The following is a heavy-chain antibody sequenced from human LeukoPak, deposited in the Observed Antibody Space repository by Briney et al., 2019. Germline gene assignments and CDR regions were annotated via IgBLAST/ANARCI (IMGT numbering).Heavy chain of an antibody. CDR1: GFTFATHW. D-gene: IGHD5-12*01. J-gene: IGHJ4*02. Sequence: GGSLRLSCGASGFTFATHWIHWVRQAPGKGLVWVSRIKPDGSDTNYADSVKGRFTISRDNAKNTVYLQMNSLRAEDTAVYYCARGKYGGYFIDYWGQGTLVTVSS. CDR3: ARGKYGGYFIDY. CDR2: IKPDGSDT. V-gene: IGHV3-74*01.